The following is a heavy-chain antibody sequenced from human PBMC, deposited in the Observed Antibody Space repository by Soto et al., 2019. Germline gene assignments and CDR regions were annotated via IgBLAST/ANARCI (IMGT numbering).Heavy chain of an antibody. CDR3: ARADTAMRKYNWFDP. J-gene: IGHJ5*02. CDR1: GFTFSSYA. D-gene: IGHD5-18*01. CDR2: ISGSGGST. V-gene: IGHV3-23*01. Sequence: PGGSLRLSCAASGFTFSSYAMSWVRQAPGKGLEWVSAISGSGGSTYYADSVKGRFTISRDNSKNTLYLQMNSLRAEDTAVYYWARADTAMRKYNWFDPWGQGTLVTVSS.